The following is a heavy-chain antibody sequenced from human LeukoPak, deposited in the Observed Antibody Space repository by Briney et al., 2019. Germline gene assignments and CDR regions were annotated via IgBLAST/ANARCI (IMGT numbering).Heavy chain of an antibody. J-gene: IGHJ6*02. CDR3: ARVFRYGMDV. CDR2: IFYSGST. CDR1: GGSISSYY. V-gene: IGHV4-59*12. Sequence: SETLSLTCTVSGGSISSYYWSWIRQPPGKGLEWIGYIFYSGSTTYNPSLKSRVTISVDTSKNQFSLKLSSVTAADTAVYYCARVFRYGMDVWGQGTTVTVSS.